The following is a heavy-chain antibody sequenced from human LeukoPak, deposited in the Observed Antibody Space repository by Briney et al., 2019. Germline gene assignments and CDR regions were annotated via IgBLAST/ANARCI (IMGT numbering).Heavy chain of an antibody. J-gene: IGHJ4*02. CDR1: GFTFSRYA. Sequence: PGGSLRLSCAASGFTFSRYAMSWVRQAPGKGLEWVSAISGSGDSAYYADSVKGRFTISRDNSKNRLYLQMNSLTAEDTAVYYCATDRPYFDYWGQGTLVTVSS. V-gene: IGHV3-23*01. CDR2: ISGSGDSA. CDR3: ATDRPYFDY.